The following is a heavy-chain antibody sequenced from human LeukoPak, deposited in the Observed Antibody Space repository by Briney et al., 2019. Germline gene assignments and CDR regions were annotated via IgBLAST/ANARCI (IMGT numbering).Heavy chain of an antibody. CDR2: ISGSGGST. CDR1: GFTFSSYA. D-gene: IGHD2-2*02. J-gene: IGHJ4*02. CDR3: AKGSCSSTSCYKFDY. V-gene: IGHV3-23*01. Sequence: PGGSLRLSCAASGFTFSSYAMSWVRQAPGKGLEWVSAISGSGGSTYYADSVKGRFTISRDNSKNTLYLQMSSLRAEDTAVYYCAKGSCSSTSCYKFDYWGQGTLVIVSS.